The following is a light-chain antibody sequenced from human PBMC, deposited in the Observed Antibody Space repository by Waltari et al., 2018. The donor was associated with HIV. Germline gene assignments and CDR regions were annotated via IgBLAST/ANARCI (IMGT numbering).Light chain of an antibody. CDR3: QSYDNNDVI. V-gene: IGLV6-57*01. Sequence: FVLTQPHSVSESPGKTLTISCTRNSGNIATNYVQWYQQRPGSSPTPVIYEDNQRPSVVPDRFSGSIDSSSNSAALTISGLETDDEADYYGQSYDNNDVICGGGTRLTVL. J-gene: IGLJ2*01. CDR1: SGNIATNY. CDR2: EDN.